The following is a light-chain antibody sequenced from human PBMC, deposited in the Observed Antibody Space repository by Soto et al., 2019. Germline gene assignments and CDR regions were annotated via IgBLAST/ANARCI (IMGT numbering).Light chain of an antibody. CDR2: AAS. J-gene: IGKJ1*01. CDR1: QGIGSY. V-gene: IGKV1-9*01. Sequence: IQMTQSPSSLSASVGDRVTISCRASQGIGSYLAWYQQKPGKAPKLLIYAASTLQSGVPSRFSGSGSGTDFTLTISSLRPEDFATYYCQQLNSYPPWTFGQGTKVDVK. CDR3: QQLNSYPPWT.